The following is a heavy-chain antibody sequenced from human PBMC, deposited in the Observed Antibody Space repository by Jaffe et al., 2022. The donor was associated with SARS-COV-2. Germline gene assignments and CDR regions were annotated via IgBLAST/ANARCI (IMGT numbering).Heavy chain of an antibody. CDR2: ISENGVNT. CDR1: GFTFSSFA. D-gene: IGHD3-10*01. Sequence: EAQLVESGGDLAQPGGSLRLSCAASGFTFSSFAMNWVRQTPRKGLEWVSGISENGVNTFYADSVRGRFTISRDNSKNTLYLQMNSLRDDDTALYYCAKDPPSGTVTGGRAFDIRGQGTRVIVSS. J-gene: IGHJ3*02. CDR3: AKDPPSGTVTGGRAFDI. V-gene: IGHV3-23*04.